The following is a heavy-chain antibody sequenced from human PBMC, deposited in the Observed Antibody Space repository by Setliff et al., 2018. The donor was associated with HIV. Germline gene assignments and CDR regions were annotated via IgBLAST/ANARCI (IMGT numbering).Heavy chain of an antibody. D-gene: IGHD1-26*01. V-gene: IGHV4-4*02. CDR2: IYHSGNT. CDR3: ARSSPRFSGSYFDY. J-gene: IGHJ4*02. CDR1: GGSISSSNW. Sequence: SETLSLTCAVSGGSISSSNWWSWVRQPPGKGLEWIGEIYHSGNTNSNPSLKRRVTISVDTSKNQFSLKLSSVTAADTAVCYCARSSPRFSGSYFDYWGQGTQVTVS.